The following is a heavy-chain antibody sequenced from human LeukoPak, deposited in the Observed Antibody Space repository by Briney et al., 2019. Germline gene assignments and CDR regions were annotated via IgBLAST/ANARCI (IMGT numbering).Heavy chain of an antibody. CDR3: AKSKFATSGYDGSLDC. CDR2: IRSDGGIK. D-gene: IGHD5-12*01. Sequence: GGSLRLSCAASGFTFSSYGMHWVRQAPGKGLEWVTSIRSDGGIKYYAASVKGRFTISRDKSKNTLYLQMNSLRAEDTAVYYCAKSKFATSGYDGSLDCWGQGTLVTVSS. J-gene: IGHJ4*02. V-gene: IGHV3-30*02. CDR1: GFTFSSYG.